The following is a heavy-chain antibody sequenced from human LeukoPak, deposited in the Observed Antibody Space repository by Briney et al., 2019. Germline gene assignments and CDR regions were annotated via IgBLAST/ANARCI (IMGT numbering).Heavy chain of an antibody. CDR1: GFTFSDYY. CDR2: ISSSGSTI. CDR3: SREYNRSSYFDY. V-gene: IGHV3-11*04. Sequence: GGSLRLSCAASGFTFSDYYMSWIRQAPGKGLEWVSYISSSGSTIYYADSVKGRFTISRDNAKNSLYLQMNSLRAEDTAVYYCSREYNRSSYFDYWGQGTLVTVSS. D-gene: IGHD6-6*01. J-gene: IGHJ4*02.